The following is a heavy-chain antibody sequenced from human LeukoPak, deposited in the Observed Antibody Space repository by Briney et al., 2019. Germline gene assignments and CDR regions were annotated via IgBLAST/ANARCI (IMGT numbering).Heavy chain of an antibody. V-gene: IGHV1-18*01. J-gene: IGHJ6*02. CDR3: ARERTVTVSRYYYGMDV. D-gene: IGHD4-4*01. CDR2: ISAYNGNT. CDR1: GYTFTSYG. Sequence: ASVKVSCKASGYTFTSYGISWVRQAPGQGLEWMGWISAYNGNTNYAQKLQGRVTTTTDTSTSTAYMELRSLRSDDTAVYYCARERTVTVSRYYYGMDVWGQGTTVTVSS.